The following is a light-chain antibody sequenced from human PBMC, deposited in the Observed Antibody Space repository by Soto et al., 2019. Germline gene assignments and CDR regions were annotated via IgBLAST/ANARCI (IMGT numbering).Light chain of an antibody. J-gene: IGLJ1*01. Sequence: LTQPASVSGSPGQSITISCTGTNSDVGGYNYVSWYQQHPGKAPKLMMYEVNNRPSAVSNRFSGSRSGNTASLTISGLQAEDEADYYCSSYTSSTTYVFGTGTKVTVL. CDR1: NSDVGGYNY. V-gene: IGLV2-14*01. CDR2: EVN. CDR3: SSYTSSTTYV.